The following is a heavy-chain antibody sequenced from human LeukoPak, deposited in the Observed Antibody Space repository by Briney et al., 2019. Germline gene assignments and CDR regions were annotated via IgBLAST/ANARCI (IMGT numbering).Heavy chain of an antibody. Sequence: AETLSLTCAVSGGSLSSYYWSWVRQPAGKGLEWIGRIYTSGSTNYNPSLKSRVTMSLDNSKNRFSLKLSSVTAADTGVYYCARDKNYMDGWGEGTTGTVS. CDR2: IYTSGST. CDR1: GGSLSSYY. J-gene: IGHJ6*03. V-gene: IGHV4-4*07. CDR3: ARDKNYMDG.